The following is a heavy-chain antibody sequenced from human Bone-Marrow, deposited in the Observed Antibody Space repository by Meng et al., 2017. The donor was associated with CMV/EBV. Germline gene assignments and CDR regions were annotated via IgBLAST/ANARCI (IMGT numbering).Heavy chain of an antibody. CDR3: ARGDFFDRSVNNYRAFDY. V-gene: IGHV3-30*04. CDR1: GFTFSSYA. Sequence: GGSLRLSCAASGFTFSSYAMHWVRQAPGKGLEWVAVISYDGSNKYYADSVKGRFTISRDNAKNTVYLQMNSLRAEDTAVYYCARGDFFDRSVNNYRAFDYWGQGVLVTVSS. J-gene: IGHJ4*02. CDR2: ISYDGSNK. D-gene: IGHD3-22*01.